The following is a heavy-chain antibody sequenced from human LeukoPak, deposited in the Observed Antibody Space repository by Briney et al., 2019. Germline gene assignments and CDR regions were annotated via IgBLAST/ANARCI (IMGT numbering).Heavy chain of an antibody. J-gene: IGHJ4*02. Sequence: ASVKVSCKASGYTFTGYYMHWVRQAPGQGLEWMGWINPNSGGTNYAQKFQGRVTMTRDTSISTAYMELSRLRSDDTAVYYCARARSSGWYSLGYWGQGTLVTVSS. CDR1: GYTFTGYY. CDR3: ARARSSGWYSLGY. V-gene: IGHV1-2*02. CDR2: INPNSGGT. D-gene: IGHD6-19*01.